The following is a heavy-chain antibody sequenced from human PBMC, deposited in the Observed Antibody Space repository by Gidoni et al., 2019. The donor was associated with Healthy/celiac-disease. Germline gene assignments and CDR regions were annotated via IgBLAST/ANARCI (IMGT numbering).Heavy chain of an antibody. CDR1: GGSVSSGSYY. Sequence: QVQLQESGPGLVKPSETLSLTCTVSGGSVSSGSYYWSWIRQPPGKGLEWIGYIYYSGSTNYNPSLKSRVTISVDTSKNQFSLKLSSVTAADTAVYYCARDGAIYDSRWYYFDYWGQGTLVTVSS. D-gene: IGHD3-22*01. J-gene: IGHJ4*02. CDR2: IYYSGST. V-gene: IGHV4-61*01. CDR3: ARDGAIYDSRWYYFDY.